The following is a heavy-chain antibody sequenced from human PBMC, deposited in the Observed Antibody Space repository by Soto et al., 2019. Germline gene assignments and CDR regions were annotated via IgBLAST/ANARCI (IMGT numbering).Heavy chain of an antibody. D-gene: IGHD3-3*01. V-gene: IGHV4-59*01. J-gene: IGHJ5*02. Sequence: SETLSLTCTVSGGSISSYYWSWIRQPPGKGLEWIGYIYYSGRTHYNPSLKSRVTISVDTSKNQFSLKLSFVTAADTAVYYCARGHYDFWSGYRDYNWFDPWGQGTLVTVSS. CDR2: IYYSGRT. CDR1: GGSISSYY. CDR3: ARGHYDFWSGYRDYNWFDP.